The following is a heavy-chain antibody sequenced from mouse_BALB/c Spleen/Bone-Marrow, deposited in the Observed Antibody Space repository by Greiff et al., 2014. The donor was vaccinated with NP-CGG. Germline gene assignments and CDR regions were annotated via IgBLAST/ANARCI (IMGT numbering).Heavy chain of an antibody. CDR2: INPDSGTI. J-gene: IGHJ3*01. CDR1: GFDISRYW. CDR3: ARNGYYGWIAY. Sequence: VQLQQSGGGLVQPGGSLKLSCAASGFDISRYWMTWVRQAPGKGLEWIGEINPDSGTINYTPSLKDKFIISRDNAKNTLYLQMSKVRSEDTALYYCARNGYYGWIAYWGQGTLVTVSA. D-gene: IGHD2-3*01. V-gene: IGHV4-1*02.